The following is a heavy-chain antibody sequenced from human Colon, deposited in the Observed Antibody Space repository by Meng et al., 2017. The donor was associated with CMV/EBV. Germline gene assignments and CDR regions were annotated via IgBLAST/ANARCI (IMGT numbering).Heavy chain of an antibody. J-gene: IGHJ4*02. CDR1: GSTFRTTW. Sequence: VALVESCGGLVHPGVARRVSCGASGSTFRTTWMHWVRQVPGKGLVWVARIHCDGSRTRYVDSVKGRFIISRDNAKNTVYLQMNSLRADDTAIYYCTNFGYSCYDEDYWGQGTLVTVSS. CDR2: IHCDGSRT. CDR3: TNFGYSCYDEDY. D-gene: IGHD5-12*01. V-gene: IGHV3-74*02.